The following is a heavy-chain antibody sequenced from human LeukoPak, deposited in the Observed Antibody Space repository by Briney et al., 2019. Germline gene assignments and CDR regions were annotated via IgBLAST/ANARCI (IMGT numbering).Heavy chain of an antibody. V-gene: IGHV3-30-3*01. D-gene: IGHD3-3*01. J-gene: IGHJ4*02. CDR3: ARDFTPEWFDIH. Sequence: GGSLRLSCAASGFSFSSYAMFWVRQAHGKGLERVTIISRDGSDTFYADSVRGRFTISRDNSKNTVYLQMNSLRADDTAVYYCARDFTPEWFDIHWGQGTLVTVS. CDR1: GFSFSSYA. CDR2: ISRDGSDT.